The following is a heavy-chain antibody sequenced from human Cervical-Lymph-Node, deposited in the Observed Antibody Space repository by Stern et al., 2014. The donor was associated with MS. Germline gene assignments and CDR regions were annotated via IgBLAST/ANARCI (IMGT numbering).Heavy chain of an antibody. V-gene: IGHV3-23*04. CDR3: AKGIVVVPAAIPF. CDR2: ISGSGGST. Sequence: EVQLVESGGGLVQPGGSLRLSCAASGFTFSRYAITWVRQAPGKGLEWVSTISGSGGSTYYADSVKGRFTISRDNSNNTLYLQMNSLRAEDTAVYYCAKGIVVVPAAIPFWGQGTMITVSS. J-gene: IGHJ3*01. CDR1: GFTFSRYA. D-gene: IGHD2-2*01.